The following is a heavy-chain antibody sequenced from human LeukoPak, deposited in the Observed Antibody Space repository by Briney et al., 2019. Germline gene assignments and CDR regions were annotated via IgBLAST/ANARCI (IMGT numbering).Heavy chain of an antibody. CDR2: IYTSGST. J-gene: IGHJ6*03. D-gene: IGHD2-2*01. V-gene: IGHV4-61*02. CDR1: GGSISSGSYY. CDR3: ARGRRYCSSTSCYPQDMDV. Sequence: SETLSLTCTVSGGSISSGSYYWSWIRQPAGKGLEWIGRIYTSGSTNYNPSLKSRVTMSVDTSKNQFSLKLSSVTAADTAVYYCARGRRYCSSTSCYPQDMDVWGKGTTVTVSS.